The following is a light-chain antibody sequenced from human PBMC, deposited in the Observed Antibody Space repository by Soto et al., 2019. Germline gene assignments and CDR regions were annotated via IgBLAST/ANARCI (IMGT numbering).Light chain of an antibody. CDR1: QSVGTS. V-gene: IGKV3-11*01. Sequence: DIVLTQSPATLSLSPRDRATLSCRASQSVGTSLAWYKQQPGQAPRLLIHDAAYRASGIPERFSGSGSGTAFSLSISSLEPDDFAVYYCQHRSSWPRSFGRGTKVEV. CDR2: DAA. J-gene: IGKJ1*01. CDR3: QHRSSWPRS.